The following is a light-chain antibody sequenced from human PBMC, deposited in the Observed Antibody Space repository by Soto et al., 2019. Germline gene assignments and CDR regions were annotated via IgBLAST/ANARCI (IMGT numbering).Light chain of an antibody. Sequence: QPVLTQPASVSESPGQSITISCTGTSSDVGAYDYVSWYQQHPGKAPKLMIYDVSNRPSGVSNRFSGSKSGNTASLTISGLQAEDEAHYYCTSYTSSNSLVVFGGGTKLTVL. V-gene: IGLV2-14*03. CDR1: SSDVGAYDY. J-gene: IGLJ3*02. CDR2: DVS. CDR3: TSYTSSNSLVV.